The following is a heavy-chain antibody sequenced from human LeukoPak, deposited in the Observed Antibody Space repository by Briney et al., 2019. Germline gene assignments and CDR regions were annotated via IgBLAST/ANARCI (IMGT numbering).Heavy chain of an antibody. CDR3: ARDQLNYYDSSGYDALDI. D-gene: IGHD3-22*01. J-gene: IGHJ3*02. V-gene: IGHV1-18*01. CDR1: GYTFTSYG. CDR2: ISAYNGNT. Sequence: ASVKVSCKASGYTFTSYGISWVRQAPGQGLEWMGWISAYNGNTNYAQKLQGRVTMTTDTSTSTAYMELRSLRSDDTAVYYCARDQLNYYDSSGYDALDIWGQGTMVTVSS.